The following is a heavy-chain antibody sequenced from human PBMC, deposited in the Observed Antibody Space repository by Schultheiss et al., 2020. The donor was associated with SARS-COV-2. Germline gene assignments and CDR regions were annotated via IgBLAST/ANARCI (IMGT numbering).Heavy chain of an antibody. Sequence: SETLSLTCAISGDHVSSNRAAWNWIRLSPSRGLEWLGRTYYRSKWYKYYALSVESRITINPDTFKNQFSLQLKSVTPEDTAVYYCVRDGAMGLDTLDVWGQGTKVTVSS. D-gene: IGHD2-8*01. J-gene: IGHJ3*01. CDR2: TYYRSKWYK. V-gene: IGHV6-1*01. CDR1: GDHVSSNRAA. CDR3: VRDGAMGLDTLDV.